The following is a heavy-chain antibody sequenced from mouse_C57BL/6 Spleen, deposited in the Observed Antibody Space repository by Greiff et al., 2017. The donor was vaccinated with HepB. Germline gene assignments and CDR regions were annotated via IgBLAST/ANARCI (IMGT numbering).Heavy chain of an antibody. V-gene: IGHV1-82*01. J-gene: IGHJ4*01. D-gene: IGHD1-1*01. CDR3: ARNYGSSYGDY. CDR2: IYTGDGDT. Sequence: VQLQQSGPELVKPGASVKISCKASGYAFSSSWMNWVKQRPGKGLEWIGRIYTGDGDTNYNGTFKGKATLTADKSSSTAYMQLSSLTSEDSAVYFCARNYGSSYGDYWGQGTSVTVSS. CDR1: GYAFSSSW.